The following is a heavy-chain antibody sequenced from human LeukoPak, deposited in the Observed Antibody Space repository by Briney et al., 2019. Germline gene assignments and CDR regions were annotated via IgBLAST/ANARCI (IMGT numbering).Heavy chain of an antibody. Sequence: ASVKVSCKASGYTFTGYYMHWVRQDPGHGLEWMGWINPNSGGTNYAQKFQGRVTMTRDTSISTAYMELSRLRSDDTAVYYCARDFRAAMVSDWFDPWGQGTLVTVSS. CDR2: INPNSGGT. J-gene: IGHJ5*02. V-gene: IGHV1-2*02. D-gene: IGHD5-18*01. CDR3: ARDFRAAMVSDWFDP. CDR1: GYTFTGYY.